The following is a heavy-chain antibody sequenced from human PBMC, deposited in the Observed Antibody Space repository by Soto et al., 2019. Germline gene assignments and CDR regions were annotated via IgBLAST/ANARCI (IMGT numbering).Heavy chain of an antibody. CDR1: GYTFKNYY. Sequence: QVHLVQSGADVRTPRASVMFSCTASGYTFKNYYIHWVRQAPGQGLEWMGWINPTSGGTNFAEKFKGRVTMTRDTSIITAYMELSRLTSDDTALYYCARGGAHCSNGVCLGHYWGQGTLLTVSS. J-gene: IGHJ4*02. V-gene: IGHV1-2*02. CDR3: ARGGAHCSNGVCLGHY. D-gene: IGHD2-8*01. CDR2: INPTSGGT.